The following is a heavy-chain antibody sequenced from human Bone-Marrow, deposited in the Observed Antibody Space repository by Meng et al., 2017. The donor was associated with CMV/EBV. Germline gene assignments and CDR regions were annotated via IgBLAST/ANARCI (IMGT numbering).Heavy chain of an antibody. D-gene: IGHD2/OR15-2a*01. CDR1: GFTLRSYW. J-gene: IGHJ4*02. CDR3: ARGLEEYLGWEMGY. CDR2: IDIDGRDI. Sequence: QLVESGGGLFQLGGSLRLSCAVSGFTLRSYWMHWVRQAPGKGLEWVSRIDIDGRDITYADSVKGRFTISRDTAKNTLYLEMNSLRVEDTAVYYCARGLEEYLGWEMGYWGQGTLVTVSS. V-gene: IGHV3-74*03.